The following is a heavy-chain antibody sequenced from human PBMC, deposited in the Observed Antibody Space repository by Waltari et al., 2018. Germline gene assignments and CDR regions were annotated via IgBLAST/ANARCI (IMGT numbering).Heavy chain of an antibody. CDR1: GYTLGDLS. D-gene: IGHD6-13*01. Sequence: QVQLVQSGAAVRKPGASVKVSCKVSGYTLGDLSMPWVRQAPGKGLEWMGGFDPEDGETIYAQKFQGRVTMTLDTSTDTAYMHLSSLRSEDTAVYYCGTDLFWTGYSSRRRAFDVWGQGTMVTVSS. V-gene: IGHV1-24*01. CDR2: FDPEDGET. CDR3: GTDLFWTGYSSRRRAFDV. J-gene: IGHJ3*01.